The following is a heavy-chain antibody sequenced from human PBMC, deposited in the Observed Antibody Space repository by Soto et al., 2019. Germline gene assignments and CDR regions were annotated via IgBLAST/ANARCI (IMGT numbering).Heavy chain of an antibody. CDR3: ARVGVYCSGGSCYPASFDY. CDR1: GGSISSYY. CDR2: IYYSGST. D-gene: IGHD2-15*01. J-gene: IGHJ4*02. Sequence: SETLSLTCTVSGGSISSYYWSWIRQPPGKGLEWIGYIYYSGSTNYNPSLKSRVTISVDTSKNQFSLKLSSVTAADTAVYYCARVGVYCSGGSCYPASFDYWGQGTLVTVSS. V-gene: IGHV4-59*01.